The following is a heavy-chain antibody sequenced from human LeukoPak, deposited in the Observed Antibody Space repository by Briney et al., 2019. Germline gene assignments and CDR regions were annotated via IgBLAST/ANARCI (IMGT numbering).Heavy chain of an antibody. V-gene: IGHV3-48*01. CDR1: GFTSSSYS. CDR2: ISSSSSTI. D-gene: IGHD3-22*01. J-gene: IGHJ4*02. Sequence: GGPWRLSCEASGFTSSSYSMNWVRKAPGKGLEWVSYISSSSSTIYYADSVKGRFTISRDNAKNSLYLQMNSLRAEDTAVYYCARDYYDSSGYCEFDYWGQGTLVTVSS. CDR3: ARDYYDSSGYCEFDY.